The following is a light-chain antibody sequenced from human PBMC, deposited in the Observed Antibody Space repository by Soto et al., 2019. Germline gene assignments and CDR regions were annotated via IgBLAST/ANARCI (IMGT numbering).Light chain of an antibody. CDR1: QSVSSN. CDR3: QQYTNWPPYT. Sequence: EIVMTQSPATLSVSPGERATLSCRASQSVSSNLAWYQQKPGQATRLLIYGASTRPTGIPARFSGSGSGTEFTLTISSLQSESCAVYYCQQYTNWPPYTFGQGTKLEIK. CDR2: GAS. J-gene: IGKJ2*01. V-gene: IGKV3-15*01.